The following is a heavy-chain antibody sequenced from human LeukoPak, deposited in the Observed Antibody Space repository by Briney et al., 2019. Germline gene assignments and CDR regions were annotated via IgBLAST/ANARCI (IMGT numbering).Heavy chain of an antibody. J-gene: IGHJ4*02. CDR3: ARQPSCSSTSCYPFDY. V-gene: IGHV4-39*01. D-gene: IGHD2-2*01. Sequence: SETLSLTCTVSGGSINSNSYYWGWIRQPPGKGLEWIGSIYYSGSTYYNPSLKSRVTISVDTSKNQFSLKLSSVTAADTAVYYCARQPSCSSTSCYPFDYWGQGTLVTVSS. CDR1: GGSINSNSYY. CDR2: IYYSGST.